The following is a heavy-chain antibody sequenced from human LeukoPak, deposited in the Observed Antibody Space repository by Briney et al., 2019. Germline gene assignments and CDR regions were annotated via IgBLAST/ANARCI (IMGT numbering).Heavy chain of an antibody. J-gene: IGHJ2*01. CDR3: ARVGDHYHRYLDL. CDR1: GFTVGTKY. V-gene: IGHV3-53*01. CDR2: LYSGDDT. D-gene: IGHD1-14*01. Sequence: GGSLRLSCAASGFTVGTKYMNWVRQAPGKGLEWVSILYSGDDTYYADSVRGRFIVSRDSSKNTLYLHMSALRAEDTAVYYCARVGDHYHRYLDLWGRGTLVTVSS.